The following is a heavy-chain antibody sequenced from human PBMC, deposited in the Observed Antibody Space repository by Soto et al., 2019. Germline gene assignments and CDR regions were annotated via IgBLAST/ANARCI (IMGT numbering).Heavy chain of an antibody. J-gene: IGHJ4*02. CDR3: ASHVEMATIVDY. D-gene: IGHD5-12*01. CDR2: INAGNGNT. CDR1: GYTFTSYA. Sequence: VASVKVSCKASGYTFTSYAMHWVRQAPGQRLEWMGWINAGNGNTKYSQKFQGRVTITRDTSASTAYMELSSLRSEDTAVYYCASHVEMATIVDYWGQGTLVTVSS. V-gene: IGHV1-3*01.